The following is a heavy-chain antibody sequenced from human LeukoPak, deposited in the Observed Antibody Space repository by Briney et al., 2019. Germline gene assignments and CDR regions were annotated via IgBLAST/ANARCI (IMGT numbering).Heavy chain of an antibody. CDR3: AKDPTWYSSSWYQGYYFDY. CDR1: GFTFSSYA. CDR2: ISGSGGST. D-gene: IGHD6-13*01. V-gene: IGHV3-23*01. Sequence: GGSLRLSCAASGFTFSSYAMSWVRQAPGKGLEWVSAISGSGGSTYYADSVKGRFTISRDNSKNTLYLQMNSLRAEDTAVYYCAKDPTWYSSSWYQGYYFDYWGQGTRVTVSS. J-gene: IGHJ4*02.